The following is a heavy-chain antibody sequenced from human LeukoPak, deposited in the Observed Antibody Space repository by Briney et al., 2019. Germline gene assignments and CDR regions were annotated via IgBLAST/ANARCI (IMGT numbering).Heavy chain of an antibody. CDR2: INHSGST. CDR3: ARTHSSPPLGYYFDY. V-gene: IGHV4-34*01. CDR1: GGSFSGYY. J-gene: IGHJ4*02. Sequence: SETLSLTCAVYGGSFSGYYWSWIRQPPGKGLEWIGEINHSGSTNYNPSLKSRVTISVDTSKNQFSLKLSSVTAADTAVYYCARTHSSPPLGYYFDYWGQGTLVTVSS. D-gene: IGHD6-13*01.